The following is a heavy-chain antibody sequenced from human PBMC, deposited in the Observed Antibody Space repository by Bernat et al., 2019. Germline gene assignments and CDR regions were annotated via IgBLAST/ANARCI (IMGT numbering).Heavy chain of an antibody. J-gene: IGHJ4*02. CDR1: GFTFDDYA. D-gene: IGHD2-15*01. Sequence: EVQLVESGGGLVQPGGSLRLSCAASGFTFDDYAMHWVRQAPGKGLEWVSGISWNSGSIGYADSVKGRFTISRDNAKNSLYLQMNSLRAEDTALYYCAKLARGYCSGGSCYPSDYWGQGTLVTVSS. CDR2: ISWNSGSI. CDR3: AKLARGYCSGGSCYPSDY. V-gene: IGHV3-9*01.